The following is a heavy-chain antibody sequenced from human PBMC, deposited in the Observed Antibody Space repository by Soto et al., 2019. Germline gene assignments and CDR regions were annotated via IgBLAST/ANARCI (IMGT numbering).Heavy chain of an antibody. J-gene: IGHJ6*02. CDR2: IYHSGST. Sequence: SETLSLTCAVSGGSISSSNWWSWVRQPPGKGLEWIGEIYHSGSTNYNPSLKSRVTISVDKSKNQFSLKLSSVTAADTAVYYCARRKYDPWSGNYYYGMDVWGQGTTVTV. V-gene: IGHV4-4*02. CDR1: GGSISSSNW. D-gene: IGHD3-3*01. CDR3: ARRKYDPWSGNYYYGMDV.